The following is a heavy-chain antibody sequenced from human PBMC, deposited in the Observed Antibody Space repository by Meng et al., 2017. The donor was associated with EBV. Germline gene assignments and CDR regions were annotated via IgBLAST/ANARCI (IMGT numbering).Heavy chain of an antibody. V-gene: IGHV1-18*01. Sequence: VQRGQSGAEVKKAGASVEVSCKASGYHFTSYGISWVRQAPGQGLEWMGWISAYNGNTNYAQKLQGRVTMTTDTSTSTAYMELRSLRSDDTAVYYCARVRTFGGVIPPDYWGQGTLVTVSS. CDR2: ISAYNGNT. CDR1: GYHFTSYG. J-gene: IGHJ4*02. CDR3: ARVRTFGGVIPPDY. D-gene: IGHD3-16*02.